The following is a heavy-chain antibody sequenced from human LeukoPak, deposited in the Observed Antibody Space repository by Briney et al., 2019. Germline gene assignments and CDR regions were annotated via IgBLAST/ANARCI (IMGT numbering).Heavy chain of an antibody. V-gene: IGHV1-2*02. D-gene: IGHD3-10*01. CDR1: GYTFTGYY. CDR2: INPNSGGT. CDR3: ARDGPAQMVDLDY. J-gene: IGHJ4*02. Sequence: ASVKVSCKASGYTFTGYYMHWVRQAPGQGLEWMGWINPNSGGTNYAQKFQGRVTMTRDTSISTAYMELRRLRPDDTALYFCARDGPAQMVDLDYWGQGTLVTVSS.